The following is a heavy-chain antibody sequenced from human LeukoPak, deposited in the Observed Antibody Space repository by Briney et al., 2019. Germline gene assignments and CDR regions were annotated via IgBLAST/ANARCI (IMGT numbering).Heavy chain of an antibody. CDR2: IHTSGDT. Sequence: GGSLRLSCAASGLTGSHNYVSWVRQAPGKGLEWVSAIHTSGDTCYADSVKGRFTISRDTSRNTLYLQINSLRVEDTAVYYCIVFGDSNHWGQGTLVTVSS. D-gene: IGHD4-17*01. J-gene: IGHJ5*02. V-gene: IGHV3-53*01. CDR3: IVFGDSNH. CDR1: GLTGSHNY.